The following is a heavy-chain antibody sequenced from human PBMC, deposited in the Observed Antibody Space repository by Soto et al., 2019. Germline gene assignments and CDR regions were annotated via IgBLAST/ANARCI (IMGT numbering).Heavy chain of an antibody. V-gene: IGHV4-39*01. CDR2: IYYSGST. Sequence: SETLSLTCTVSGGSISSSSYYWGWIRQPPGKGLEWIGSIYYSGSTYYNPSLKSRVTISVDTSKNQFSLKLSSVTAADTAVYYCASGYSGYDSFGLSDYWGQGTLVTVSS. CDR1: GGSISSSSYY. J-gene: IGHJ4*02. D-gene: IGHD5-12*01. CDR3: ASGYSGYDSFGLSDY.